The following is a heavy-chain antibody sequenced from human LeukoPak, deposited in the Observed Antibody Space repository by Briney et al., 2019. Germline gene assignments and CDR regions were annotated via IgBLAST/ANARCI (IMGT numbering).Heavy chain of an antibody. D-gene: IGHD5-12*01. CDR3: ARGRGYSGYPENWFDP. V-gene: IGHV1-18*01. CDR1: GYTFTSYG. Sequence: ASVKVSCKTSGYTFTSYGFSWVRLALGQGLEWMGWISAYNGNTNYAQKLQGRVTMTTDTSTSTAYMELRSLRSDDTAVYYCARGRGYSGYPENWFDPWGQGTLVTVSS. J-gene: IGHJ5*02. CDR2: ISAYNGNT.